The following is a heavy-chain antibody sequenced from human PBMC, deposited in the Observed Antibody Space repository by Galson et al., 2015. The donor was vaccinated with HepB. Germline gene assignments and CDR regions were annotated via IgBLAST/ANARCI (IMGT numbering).Heavy chain of an antibody. CDR1: GFSLNTRGMC. J-gene: IGHJ4*02. Sequence: PALVKPTQTLTLTYTFSGFSLNTRGMCVTWIRQPPGKALEWLARIDWDDDRFYSTSLKTRLTISKDTSKTQVVLTMTNVDPVDTATYYCARMLCGSGSTQNFDYWGQGTLVTVSS. CDR2: IDWDDDR. V-gene: IGHV2-70*17. CDR3: ARMLCGSGSTQNFDY. D-gene: IGHD3-22*01.